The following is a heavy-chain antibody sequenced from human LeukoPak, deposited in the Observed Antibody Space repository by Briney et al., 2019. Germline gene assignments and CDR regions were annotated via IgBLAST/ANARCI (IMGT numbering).Heavy chain of an antibody. CDR1: GGSISSSNW. D-gene: IGHD2-15*01. J-gene: IGHJ6*02. Sequence: SGTLSLTCAVSGGSISSSNWWSWVRQPPGKGLEWIGEIYHSGSTNYNPSLKSRVTISVDKSKNQFSLKLSSVTAADTAVYYCAGRRIVVVVAAPGNGMDVWGQGTTVTVSS. V-gene: IGHV4-4*02. CDR2: IYHSGST. CDR3: AGRRIVVVVAAPGNGMDV.